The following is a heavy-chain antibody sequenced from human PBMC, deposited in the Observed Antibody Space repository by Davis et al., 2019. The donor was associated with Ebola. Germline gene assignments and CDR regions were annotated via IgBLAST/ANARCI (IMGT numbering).Heavy chain of an antibody. J-gene: IGHJ4*02. V-gene: IGHV4-39*01. Sequence: GSLRLSCTVSGASIRSSSYYWGWIRQPPGKGLGWIGSIYYSGVTYYTPSLKSRVTISVDTSKNQFSLKLSSMTAADTAVYYCARLPPSIAARPVNWGQGTLVTVSS. CDR3: ARLPPSIAARPVN. CDR1: GASIRSSSYY. D-gene: IGHD6-6*01. CDR2: IYYSGVT.